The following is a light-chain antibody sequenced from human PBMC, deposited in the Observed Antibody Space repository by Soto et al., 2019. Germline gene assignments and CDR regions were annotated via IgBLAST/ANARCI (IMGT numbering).Light chain of an antibody. J-gene: IGKJ2*01. V-gene: IGKV3-20*01. CDR2: GAS. CDR3: QQYGGVPYT. CDR1: ESISRDY. Sequence: EIVLTQSPGTLSLSPGQRATLSCRASESISRDYLAWYRQRLGQAPRLLIYGASSGATGIPDRFSGSGSGTDFTLTIRRLEPEDFAIYYCQQYGGVPYTFDQRTKLEIK.